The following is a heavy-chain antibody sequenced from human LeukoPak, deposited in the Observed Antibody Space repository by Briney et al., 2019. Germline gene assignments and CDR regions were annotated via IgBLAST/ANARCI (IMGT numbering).Heavy chain of an antibody. V-gene: IGHV4-30-4*01. CDR3: ARAEYYYDSSGTLRPYYFDY. D-gene: IGHD3-22*01. J-gene: IGHJ4*02. CDR2: IYYSGST. CDR1: GSSISSGDYY. Sequence: PSETLSLTCTVSGSSISSGDYYWSWIRQPPGKGLEWIGYIYYSGSTYYNPSLKSRVTISVDTSKNQFSLKLSSVTAADTAVYYCARAEYYYDSSGTLRPYYFDYWGQGTLVTVSS.